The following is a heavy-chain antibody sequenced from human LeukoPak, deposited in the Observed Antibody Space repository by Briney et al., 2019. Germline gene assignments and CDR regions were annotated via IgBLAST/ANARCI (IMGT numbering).Heavy chain of an antibody. J-gene: IGHJ4*02. CDR1: GFTFSSYG. CDR3: AKDAPIPDPPSGPADY. D-gene: IGHD5-12*01. V-gene: IGHV3-30*18. Sequence: GRSLRLSCAASGFTFSSYGMHWVRQAPGKGLEWVAVISYDGSNKYYADSVKGRFTISRDNSKNTLYLQMNSLRAEDTAVYYCAKDAPIPDPPSGPADYWGQGTLVTVSS. CDR2: ISYDGSNK.